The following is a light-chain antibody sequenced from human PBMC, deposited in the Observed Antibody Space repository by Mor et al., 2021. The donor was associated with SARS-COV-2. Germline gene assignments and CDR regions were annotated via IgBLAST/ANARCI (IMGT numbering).Light chain of an antibody. CDR3: SSYRNDDIVRV. J-gene: IGLJ1*01. CDR2: NVD. V-gene: IGLV2-14*03. CDR1: HY. Sequence: HYVSWYQHHPDTAPRLIIFNVDHRPSGVSSRFTGSQSGNTASLTISGLQAEDEAEYYCSSYRNDDIVRVFGTGTKVTV.